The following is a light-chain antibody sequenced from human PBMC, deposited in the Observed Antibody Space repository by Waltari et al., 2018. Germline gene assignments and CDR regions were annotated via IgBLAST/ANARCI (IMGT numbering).Light chain of an antibody. V-gene: IGLV1-44*01. J-gene: IGLJ3*02. CDR3: AAWDDGLNGWV. Sequence: QSVLTQPPSASGSPGQRVTISCSGTGSNIGSNPVNWYQQFPGAAPQLLIYTNSQRPSGVPDRFSGSKSGTSGYLAISGLQSEDEADYYCAAWDDGLNGWVFGGRTKLTVL. CDR2: TNS. CDR1: GSNIGSNP.